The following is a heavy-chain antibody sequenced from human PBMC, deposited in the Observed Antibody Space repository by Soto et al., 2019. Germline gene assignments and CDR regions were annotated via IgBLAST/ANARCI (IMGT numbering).Heavy chain of an antibody. Sequence: SETLSLTCAVYGGSFSGYYWSWIRQPPGKGLEWIGEINHSGSTNYNPSLKSRVTISVDTSKNQFSLKLSSVTAADTAVYYCARLHIVVVTAKYNWFDPWGQGTLVT. CDR3: ARLHIVVVTAKYNWFDP. CDR1: GGSFSGYY. D-gene: IGHD2-21*02. CDR2: INHSGST. J-gene: IGHJ5*02. V-gene: IGHV4-34*01.